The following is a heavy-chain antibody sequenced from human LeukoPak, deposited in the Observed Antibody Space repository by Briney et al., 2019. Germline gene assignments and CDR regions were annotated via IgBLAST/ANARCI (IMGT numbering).Heavy chain of an antibody. CDR1: GGSISSYY. CDR2: IYYSGST. J-gene: IGHJ4*02. V-gene: IGHV4-59*12. D-gene: IGHD2-15*01. Sequence: SETLSLTCTLSGGSISSYYWSWIRQPPGKGLEWIGYIYYSGSTNYNPSLKSRVTISVDTSKNQFSLKLSSVTAADTAVYYCARVGPGYCSGGSCYLYDYWGQGTLVTVSS. CDR3: ARVGPGYCSGGSCYLYDY.